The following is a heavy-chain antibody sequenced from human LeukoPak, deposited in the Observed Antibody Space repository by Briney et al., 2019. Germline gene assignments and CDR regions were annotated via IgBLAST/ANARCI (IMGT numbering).Heavy chain of an antibody. Sequence: DISGVPVSLKKRLEWVGGVITIFGTANYAQKFQGRVTITTDESTSTAYMELSSLRSEDTAVYYCARGAGYCSSTSCPMYYYMDVWGKGTTVTVSS. D-gene: IGHD2-2*01. V-gene: IGHV1-69*05. CDR1: D. CDR2: VITIFGTA. CDR3: ARGAGYCSSTSCPMYYYMDV. J-gene: IGHJ6*03.